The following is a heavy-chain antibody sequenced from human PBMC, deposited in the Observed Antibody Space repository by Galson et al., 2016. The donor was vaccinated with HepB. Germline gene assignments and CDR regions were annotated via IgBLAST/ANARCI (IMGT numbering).Heavy chain of an antibody. Sequence: SLRLSCAISGFTFNDYDMHWVRQGTGESLEWVATMGPAGDKYYPGSVKGRFTVSRESAKNSLYLQMDGLRAGDSGVYYCASGPHWNHAFWGQGTLVTVSS. CDR1: GFTFNDYD. CDR2: MGPAGDK. J-gene: IGHJ4*02. D-gene: IGHD1-1*01. V-gene: IGHV3-13*01. CDR3: ASGPHWNHAF.